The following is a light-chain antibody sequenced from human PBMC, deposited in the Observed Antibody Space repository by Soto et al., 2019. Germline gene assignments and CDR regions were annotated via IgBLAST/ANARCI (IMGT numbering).Light chain of an antibody. J-gene: IGKJ2*01. CDR1: QGISNY. V-gene: IGKV1-27*01. CDR3: QQYSSAPYT. Sequence: DIQMTQSPSSLSTSVGDRVIITFRASQGISNYLAWYQQKPGKVPILLIYAASTLQSGVPSRFSGSGSGTDFTLSISSLQPADVATYYCQQYSSAPYTFGQGTKLEIK. CDR2: AAS.